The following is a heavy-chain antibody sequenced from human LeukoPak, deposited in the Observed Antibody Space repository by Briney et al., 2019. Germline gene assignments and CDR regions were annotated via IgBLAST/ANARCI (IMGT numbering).Heavy chain of an antibody. V-gene: IGHV4-4*07. CDR2: IYTSEST. Sequence: SETLSLTCTVSGGSISIYYWSWIRQPAGKGLEWIGRIYTSESTNYNPSLKSRVTMSVDTAKNQFSLKLRSVTAADTAVYYCARGTTFSPLPFDYWGQGTLVTVSS. CDR1: GGSISIYY. CDR3: ARGTTFSPLPFDY. D-gene: IGHD1-1*01. J-gene: IGHJ4*02.